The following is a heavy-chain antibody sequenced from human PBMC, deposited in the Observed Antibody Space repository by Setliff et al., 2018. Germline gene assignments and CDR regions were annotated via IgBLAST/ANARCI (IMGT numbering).Heavy chain of an antibody. D-gene: IGHD6-25*01. CDR3: ARVMGTRMLTATWYFDL. CDR2: ISSSSSTI. V-gene: IGHV3-48*01. CDR1: GFTFSSYS. Sequence: GESQKISCAASGFTFSSYSMNWVRQAPGKGLEWVSYISSSSSTIYYADSVKGRFTISRDNAKNSLYLQMNSLRAEDTAVYYCARVMGTRMLTATWYFDLWGRGTLVTVSS. J-gene: IGHJ2*01.